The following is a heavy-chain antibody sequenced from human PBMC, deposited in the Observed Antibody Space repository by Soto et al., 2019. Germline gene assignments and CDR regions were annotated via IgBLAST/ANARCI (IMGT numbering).Heavy chain of an antibody. CDR1: GFTVSNNY. J-gene: IGHJ4*02. Sequence: EVQLVEIGGGLIQPGGSLRLSCAASGFTVSNNYMSWVRQAPGKGLEWVSFMYSSGGTYYADSVKGRFTISRDSSKNTLYLQMDSLRVEDTAVYYCARVPGHLWGQGNLVTVSS. V-gene: IGHV3-53*02. D-gene: IGHD3-10*01. CDR2: MYSSGGT. CDR3: ARVPGHL.